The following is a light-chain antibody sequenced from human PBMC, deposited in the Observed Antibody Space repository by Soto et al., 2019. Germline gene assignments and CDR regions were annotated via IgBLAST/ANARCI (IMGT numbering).Light chain of an antibody. CDR3: QQYDSSPLT. CDR1: QSVSSY. CDR2: GAS. Sequence: EIVLTQSPGTLSLSPGERATLSCRASQSVSSYLAWYQQKPGQAPRLLIYGASSRATGIPDRFSGSGSGTDFTLTISRLEPEDFVVYYCQQYDSSPLTFGGGTKVEIK. V-gene: IGKV3-20*01. J-gene: IGKJ4*01.